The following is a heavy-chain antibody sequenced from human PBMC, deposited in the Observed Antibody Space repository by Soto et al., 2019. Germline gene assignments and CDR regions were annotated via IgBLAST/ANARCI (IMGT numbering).Heavy chain of an antibody. CDR2: INHSGST. CDR3: ARAKRTDSSSWYRGLYYGMDV. CDR1: GGSFSGYY. D-gene: IGHD6-13*01. Sequence: SETLSLTCAVYGGSFSGYYWSWIRQPPGKGLEWIGEINHSGSTNYNPSLKSRVTISVDTSKNQFSLKLSSVTAADTAVYYCARAKRTDSSSWYRGLYYGMDVWGQGTTVTVSS. J-gene: IGHJ6*02. V-gene: IGHV4-34*01.